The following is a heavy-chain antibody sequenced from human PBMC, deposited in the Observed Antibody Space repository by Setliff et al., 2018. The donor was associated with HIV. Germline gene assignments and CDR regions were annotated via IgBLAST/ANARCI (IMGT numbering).Heavy chain of an antibody. Sequence: SETLSLTCTVSGVSMDNYYWTWLRQSPGKGLEWIGYIHISGSTRYSPSLESRVAITLDTSKTQFSLKIRSVTAADAAVYFCARVQMAYAAFDVWGQGTMVTVSS. J-gene: IGHJ3*01. CDR3: ARVQMAYAAFDV. CDR1: GVSMDNYY. CDR2: IHISGST. V-gene: IGHV4-4*09. D-gene: IGHD4-17*01.